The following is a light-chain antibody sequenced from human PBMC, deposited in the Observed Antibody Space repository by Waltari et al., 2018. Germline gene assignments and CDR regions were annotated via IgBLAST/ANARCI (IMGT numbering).Light chain of an antibody. CDR1: TGAVTSDHH. CDR3: LLHYGGAWM. Sequence: QTVVTQEPSLTVSPGGTVTPACASSTGAVTSDHHPNWTQTEPGKAPRTFIYSTSNKHSWTPARFSGSLLGGKAALTLSGVQPEDEAEYYCLLHYGGAWMFGGGTKLTVL. CDR2: STS. V-gene: IGLV7-43*01. J-gene: IGLJ3*02.